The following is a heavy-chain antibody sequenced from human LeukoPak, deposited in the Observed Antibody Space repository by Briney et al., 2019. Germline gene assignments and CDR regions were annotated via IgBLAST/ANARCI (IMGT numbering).Heavy chain of an antibody. CDR1: GFTFSSYS. D-gene: IGHD2-15*01. Sequence: PGGSLRLSCAASGFTFSSYSMNWVRQAPGKGLEWLSYISSGSSTISYADSVKGRFTVSRDNAKNSLYLQMKSLRDEDTAVYYCARDIGAFDYWGQGTLVTVSS. J-gene: IGHJ4*02. CDR3: ARDIGAFDY. V-gene: IGHV3-48*02. CDR2: ISSGSSTI.